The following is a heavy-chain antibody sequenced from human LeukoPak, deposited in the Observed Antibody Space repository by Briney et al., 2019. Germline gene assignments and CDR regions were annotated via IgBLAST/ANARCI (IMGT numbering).Heavy chain of an antibody. J-gene: IGHJ6*03. D-gene: IGHD3-16*01. V-gene: IGHV1-18*01. CDR2: ISAYNGNT. CDR3: ARPIAGDYAMDV. CDR1: GYTFTSYG. Sequence: ASVTVSCKASGYTFTSYGISWVRQAPGQGLEWMGWISAYNGNTNYAQKLQGRVTMTTDTSTSTAYMELRSLRSDDTAVYYCARPIAGDYAMDVWGKGTTVTVSS.